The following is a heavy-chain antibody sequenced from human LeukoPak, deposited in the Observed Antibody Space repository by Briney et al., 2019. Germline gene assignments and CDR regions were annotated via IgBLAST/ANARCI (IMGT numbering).Heavy chain of an antibody. V-gene: IGHV4-59*01. D-gene: IGHD3-22*01. CDR3: ARAERTYYFDSSGYYLDY. J-gene: IGHJ4*02. CDR1: GGSISHYH. Sequence: PETLSLTCSVSGGSISHYHWSWIRQPPGKGLEWIGSISDSGSTNYSPSLKSRVTISVDTSKNQFSLKLTSVTAADTAVYYCARAERTYYFDSSGYYLDYWGQGTLVTVSS. CDR2: ISDSGST.